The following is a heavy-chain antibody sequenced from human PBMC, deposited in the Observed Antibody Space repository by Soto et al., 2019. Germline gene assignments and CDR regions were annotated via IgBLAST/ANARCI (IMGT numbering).Heavy chain of an antibody. V-gene: IGHV3-21*01. CDR1: GFAFNNYN. Sequence: PGGSLRLSCAASGFAASGFAFNNYNMNWVRQAPGKGLEWVSSISSSGTYIYYADSVKGRFTVSRDNAENSLYLQLNRLRAEDTAVYYCARAYSDAFDIWGQGTMVTVSS. CDR2: ISSSGTYI. D-gene: IGHD2-15*01. J-gene: IGHJ3*02. CDR3: ARAYSDAFDI.